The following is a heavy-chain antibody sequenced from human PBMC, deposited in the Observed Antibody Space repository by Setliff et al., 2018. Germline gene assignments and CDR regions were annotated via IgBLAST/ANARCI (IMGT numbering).Heavy chain of an antibody. J-gene: IGHJ5*02. V-gene: IGHV1-2*02. CDR2: INAKSGGT. D-gene: IGHD3-10*01. Sequence: ASLKVSCKASGFTLSEYYMHWVRQAPGQGLEWMGSINAKSGGTNYAQKFRGRIIITRDTSIATVYLELSGLQSDDTAIYFCVRCGGVRGVLYNWFDPWGQGTLVTVS. CDR3: VRCGGVRGVLYNWFDP. CDR1: GFTLSEYY.